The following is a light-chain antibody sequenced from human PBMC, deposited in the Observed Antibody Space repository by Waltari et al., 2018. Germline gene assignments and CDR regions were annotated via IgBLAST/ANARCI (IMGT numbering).Light chain of an antibody. J-gene: IGLJ3*02. Sequence: FPLTQPASASASPGQSITIPCTALSSDAWGYNLLPWYQQHPGKAPQVIIFEISKRPSGVSNRFSGSKSGNTASLTISGLQAEDEANYYCCAYVGYSTWVFGGGTKLTVV. CDR2: EIS. CDR1: SSDAWGYNL. V-gene: IGLV2-23*02. CDR3: CAYVGYSTWV.